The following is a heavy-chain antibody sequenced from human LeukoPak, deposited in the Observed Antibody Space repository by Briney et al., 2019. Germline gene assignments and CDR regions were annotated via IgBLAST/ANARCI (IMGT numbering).Heavy chain of an antibody. CDR3: ARDHCTSNSCYEDFYYGMDV. CDR1: GYTFTDYY. Sequence: ASVKVSCKASGYTFTDYYVQWVRQAPGQGLEWMGWINSNSGGIEYAQKFQGRVTMTRDTSISTAYMDLRRLGSDDTAMYYCARDHCTSNSCYEDFYYGMDVWGQGTTVTVSS. V-gene: IGHV1-2*02. D-gene: IGHD2-2*01. CDR2: INSNSGGI. J-gene: IGHJ6*02.